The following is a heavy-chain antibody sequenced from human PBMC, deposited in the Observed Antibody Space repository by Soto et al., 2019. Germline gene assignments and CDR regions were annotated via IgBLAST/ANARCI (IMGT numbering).Heavy chain of an antibody. Sequence: GGSLRLSCAASGFTFSSYGMHWVRQAPGKGLEWVAVIWYDGSNKYYADSVKGRFSISRDNSKNTLYLQMNSLRAEDTAVYYCARDRSDSSGYPSHWGQGTLVTVSS. CDR2: IWYDGSNK. J-gene: IGHJ4*02. CDR1: GFTFSSYG. V-gene: IGHV3-33*01. D-gene: IGHD3-22*01. CDR3: ARDRSDSSGYPSH.